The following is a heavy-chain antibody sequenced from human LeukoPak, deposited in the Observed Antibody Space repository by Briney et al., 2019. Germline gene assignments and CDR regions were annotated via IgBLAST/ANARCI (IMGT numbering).Heavy chain of an antibody. CDR1: GYTLTELS. CDR2: ISAYNGNT. D-gene: IGHD1-14*01. J-gene: IGHJ6*03. Sequence: ASVKVSCKVSGYTLTELSMHWVRQAPGQGLEWMGWISAYNGNTNYAQKLQGRVTMTTDTSTSTAYMELRSLRSDDTAVYYCASPSQPEDYYYYYMDVWGKGTTVTVSS. V-gene: IGHV1-18*01. CDR3: ASPSQPEDYYYYYMDV.